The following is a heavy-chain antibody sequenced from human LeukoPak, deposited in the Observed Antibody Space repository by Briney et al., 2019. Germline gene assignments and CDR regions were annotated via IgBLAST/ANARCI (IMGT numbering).Heavy chain of an antibody. J-gene: IGHJ4*02. Sequence: GASVKVSCKFSGYTLTELSMHWVRQAPGKGLEWMGGFDPEDGETIYAQKFQGRVTMTEDTSTDTAYMELSSLRSEDTAVYYCATTNRAAYYYDSSGYYYFDYWGQGTLVTVSS. CDR3: ATTNRAAYYYDSSGYYYFDY. V-gene: IGHV1-24*01. CDR2: FDPEDGET. CDR1: GYTLTELS. D-gene: IGHD3-22*01.